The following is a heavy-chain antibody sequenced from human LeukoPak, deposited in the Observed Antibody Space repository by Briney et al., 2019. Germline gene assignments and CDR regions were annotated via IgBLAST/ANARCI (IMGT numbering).Heavy chain of an antibody. D-gene: IGHD3-22*01. J-gene: IGHJ4*02. Sequence: GGSLRLSCAASGFTFSSYAMTWVRQAPGKGLEWVSFISGSGGSTYYADSVKGRFTISRDNSKNSLYLQMNSLRAEDTAKYYCAKDVHYDSSGYNYLGGFDYWGQGTLVTVSS. CDR3: AKDVHYDSSGYNYLGGFDY. CDR1: GFTFSSYA. CDR2: ISGSGGST. V-gene: IGHV3-23*01.